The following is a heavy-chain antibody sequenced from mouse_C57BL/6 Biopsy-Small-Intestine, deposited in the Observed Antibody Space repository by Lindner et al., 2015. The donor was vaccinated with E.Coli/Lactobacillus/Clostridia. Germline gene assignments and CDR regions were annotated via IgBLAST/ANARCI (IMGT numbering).Heavy chain of an antibody. CDR3: ARGFWYFDV. J-gene: IGHJ1*03. CDR2: IDPEDGET. V-gene: IGHV14-2*01. CDR1: GFNIKDYY. Sequence: VQLQESGAELVKPGASVKLSCTASGFNIKDYYMHWVKQRTEQGLEWIGRIDPEDGETEFAPKFQGKATITADTSSNTAYLQLSSLTSEDTAVYYCARGFWYFDVWGTGTTVTVSS.